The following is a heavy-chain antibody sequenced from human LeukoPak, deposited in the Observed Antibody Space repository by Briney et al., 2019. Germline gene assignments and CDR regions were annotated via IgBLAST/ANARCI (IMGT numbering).Heavy chain of an antibody. V-gene: IGHV3-30*01. CDR1: GFTFSSYA. CDR3: ARDHRVLESFCFDY. J-gene: IGHJ4*02. CDR2: ISYDGSNK. Sequence: GGSLRLSCAASGFTFSSYAMHWVRQAPGKGLEWVAVISYDGSNKYYADSVKGRFTISRDNSKNTLYLQMNSLRAEDTAVYYCARDHRVLESFCFDYWGQGTPVTVSS. D-gene: IGHD1-1*01.